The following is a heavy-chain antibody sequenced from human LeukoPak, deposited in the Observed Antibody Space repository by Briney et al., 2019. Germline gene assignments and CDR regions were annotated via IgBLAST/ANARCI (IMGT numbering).Heavy chain of an antibody. CDR1: GGSISSSSYY. Sequence: PSETLSLTCTVSGGSISSSSYYWGWIRQPPGKGLEWIGSTYYSGSTYYNPSLKSRVTISVDTSKNQFSLKLSSVTAADTAVYYCARHRLATPLDYWGQGTLVTVSS. CDR2: TYYSGST. CDR3: ARHRLATPLDY. J-gene: IGHJ4*02. V-gene: IGHV4-39*01.